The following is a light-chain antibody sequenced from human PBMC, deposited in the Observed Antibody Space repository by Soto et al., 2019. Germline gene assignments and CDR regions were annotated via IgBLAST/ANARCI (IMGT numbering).Light chain of an antibody. CDR1: QSISHY. Sequence: DIQVTQSRSSLSASVGDRVAITCRASQSISHYLSWYQQKPGKAPKILIYGASNLQSGVPSRFRSSGSGTDFTLTISSLQPEDFATYYCQQSYSTPPWTFGQGTKVDIK. V-gene: IGKV1-39*01. CDR3: QQSYSTPPWT. CDR2: GAS. J-gene: IGKJ1*01.